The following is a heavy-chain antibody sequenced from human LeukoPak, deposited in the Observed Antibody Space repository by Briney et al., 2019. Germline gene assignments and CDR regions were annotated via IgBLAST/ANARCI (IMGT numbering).Heavy chain of an antibody. J-gene: IGHJ4*02. D-gene: IGHD3-22*01. V-gene: IGHV4-34*01. CDR3: ARVPLYYDSSALDY. CDR1: GGSFSGYY. CDR2: INHSGST. Sequence: SETLSLTCAVYGGSFSGYYWSWIRQPPGKGLEWIGEINHSGSTNYNPSLESRVTISVDTSKNQCSLKLSSVTAADTAVYYCARVPLYYDSSALDYWGQGTLVTVSS.